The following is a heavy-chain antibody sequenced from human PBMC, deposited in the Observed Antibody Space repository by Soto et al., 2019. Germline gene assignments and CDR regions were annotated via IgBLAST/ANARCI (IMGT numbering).Heavy chain of an antibody. J-gene: IGHJ4*02. D-gene: IGHD5-12*01. CDR1: GASIRSSTFY. V-gene: IGHV4-39*01. CDR3: ARSHIVPRIFMYPYGY. Sequence: SETLSLTCTVSGASIRSSTFYWGWNRQPPGKGLESIANIYYYRSTYYNPSLKSRVTISLDTSKNQFPLKLSTVTAAYTAFFLCARSHIVPRIFMYPYGYWGQGTLVTGSS. CDR2: IYYYRST.